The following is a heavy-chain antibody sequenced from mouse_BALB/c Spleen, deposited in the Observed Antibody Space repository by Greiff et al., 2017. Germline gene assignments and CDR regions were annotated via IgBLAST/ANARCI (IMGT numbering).Heavy chain of an antibody. CDR2: IDPETGGT. CDR1: GYTFTDYE. Sequence: QVQLQQSGAELVRPGASMTLSCKASGYTFTDYEMHWVKQKPVHGLEWIGAIDPETGGTAYNQKFKGKATLTADKSSSTAYMELRSLTSEDSAVYYCTREGANWDYFDYWGQGTTLTVSS. V-gene: IGHV1-15*01. CDR3: TREGANWDYFDY. J-gene: IGHJ2*01. D-gene: IGHD4-1*01.